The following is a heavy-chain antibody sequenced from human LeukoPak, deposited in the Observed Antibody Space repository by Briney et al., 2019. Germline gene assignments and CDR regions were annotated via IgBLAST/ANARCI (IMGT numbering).Heavy chain of an antibody. CDR3: ARDPTVTTKWLSMDV. J-gene: IGHJ6*03. D-gene: IGHD4-17*01. Sequence: ASVKISCKASGYTFTGYYMHWVRQAPGQGLEWMGRINPNSGGTNYAQKFQGRVTMTRDTSISTAYMELSRLRSDDTAVYYCARDPTVTTKWLSMDVWGKGTTVTVSS. V-gene: IGHV1-2*06. CDR1: GYTFTGYY. CDR2: INPNSGGT.